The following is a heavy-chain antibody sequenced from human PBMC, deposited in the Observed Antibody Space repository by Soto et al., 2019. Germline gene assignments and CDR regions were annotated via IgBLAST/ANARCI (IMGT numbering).Heavy chain of an antibody. J-gene: IGHJ4*02. Sequence: ETLSLTCTVSGGSISSSSYYWGWIRQPPGKGLEWIGSIYYSGSTYYNPSLKSRVTISVDTSKNQFSLKLSSVTAADTAVYYCARGFATVVTVDYWGQGTLVTVSS. CDR3: ARGFATVVTVDY. D-gene: IGHD4-17*01. V-gene: IGHV4-39*01. CDR1: GGSISSSSYY. CDR2: IYYSGST.